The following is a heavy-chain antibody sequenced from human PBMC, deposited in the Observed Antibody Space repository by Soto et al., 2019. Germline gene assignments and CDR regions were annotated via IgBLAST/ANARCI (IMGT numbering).Heavy chain of an antibody. J-gene: IGHJ4*02. Sequence: SETLSLTYIVSGGSMSSYYWPWLRQSPGRGLEWIGYISYSGSTYYNPALKSRVTISADTSKNQFSLRMNSMIAADTAVYYCARADPDASVGYWGQGTLVTVSS. V-gene: IGHV4-59*01. CDR2: ISYSGST. CDR3: ARADPDASVGY. D-gene: IGHD2-15*01. CDR1: GGSMSSYY.